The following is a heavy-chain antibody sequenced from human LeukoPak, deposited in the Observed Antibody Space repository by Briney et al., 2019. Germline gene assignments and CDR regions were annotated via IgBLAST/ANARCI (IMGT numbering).Heavy chain of an antibody. CDR2: IYYSGST. V-gene: IGHV4-59*01. D-gene: IGHD3-22*01. CDR3: AREVYYYDSSGYYSRNWYFDL. J-gene: IGHJ2*01. Sequence: PSETLSLTCTVSGGSISSYYWSWIRQPPGKGLEWIGYIYYSGSTNYNPSLKSRVTISEDTSKNQFSLKLSSVTAADTAVYYCAREVYYYDSSGYYSRNWYFDLWGRGTLVTVSS. CDR1: GGSISSYY.